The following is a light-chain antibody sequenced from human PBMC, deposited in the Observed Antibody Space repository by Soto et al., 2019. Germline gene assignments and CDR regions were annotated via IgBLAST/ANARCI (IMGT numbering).Light chain of an antibody. J-gene: IGKJ5*01. CDR2: ATS. Sequence: EIPLTQSPSSLAASVGDRLTLTCRASRNVSIYLNWYQHKPGKGPTLLIHATSNLQIGVPSRFSGSGSGTEFTLTISSLEPEDFGTYYCQQSYKMPSFGQGTRPVIK. CDR1: RNVSIY. CDR3: QQSYKMPS. V-gene: IGKV1-39*01.